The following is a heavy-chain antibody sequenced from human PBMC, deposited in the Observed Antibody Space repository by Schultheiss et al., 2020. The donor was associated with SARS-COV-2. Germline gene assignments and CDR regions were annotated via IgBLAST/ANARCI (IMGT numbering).Heavy chain of an antibody. CDR2: IYTSGST. CDR1: GGSFSGYY. J-gene: IGHJ2*01. CDR3: ASNNYYDSSGYYYVPDWYFDL. Sequence: GSLRLSCAVYGGSFSGYYWSWIRQPAGKGLEWIGRIYTSGSTNYNPSLKSRVTMSVDTSKNQFSLKLSSVTAADTAVYYCASNNYYDSSGYYYVPDWYFDLWGRGTLVTVSS. D-gene: IGHD3-22*01. V-gene: IGHV4-59*10.